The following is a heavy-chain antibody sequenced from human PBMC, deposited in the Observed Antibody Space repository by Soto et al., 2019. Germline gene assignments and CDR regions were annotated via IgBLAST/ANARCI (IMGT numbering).Heavy chain of an antibody. D-gene: IGHD2-15*01. Sequence: QVQLVQSGAEVKKPGSSVKVSCKASGGTFSSYTIGWVRQAPGQGLEWMGRIIPILGIANYAQKFQGRVTITADKSTSTAYMELSSLRSEDTAVYYCARGPGAGYCSGGSCYSGEYFQHWGQGTLVTVSS. CDR2: IIPILGIA. CDR3: ARGPGAGYCSGGSCYSGEYFQH. V-gene: IGHV1-69*02. CDR1: GGTFSSYT. J-gene: IGHJ1*01.